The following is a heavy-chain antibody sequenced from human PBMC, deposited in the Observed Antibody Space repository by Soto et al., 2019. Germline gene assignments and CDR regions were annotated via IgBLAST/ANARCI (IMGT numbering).Heavy chain of an antibody. CDR2: ISVYDDKT. J-gene: IGHJ3*02. Sequence: ASVKVSCKASGYTFTSFGLNWVRQAPGQGLEWMGRISVYDDKTNLGQRFQGRVTMTTDKSTGTVYLEMRSLKIEDTGVYYCTTDGFTGIVGIWGQGTMVTVSS. CDR3: TTDGFTGIVGI. CDR1: GYTFTSFG. D-gene: IGHD3-22*01. V-gene: IGHV1-18*04.